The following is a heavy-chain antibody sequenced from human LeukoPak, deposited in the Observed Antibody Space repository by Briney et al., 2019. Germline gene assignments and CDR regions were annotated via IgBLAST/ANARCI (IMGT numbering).Heavy chain of an antibody. D-gene: IGHD2-2*03. V-gene: IGHV4-38-2*02. J-gene: IGHJ6*03. Sequence: PSETLSLTCTVSGYSISTGYYWDWIRQPPGKGLEWIGTFYHGGSTYYNPSLKSRVTISVDTSKNQFSLNLTSVTAADTAVYYCATHGSAHYYMDVWGKGTTVTISS. CDR2: FYHGGST. CDR3: ATHGSAHYYMDV. CDR1: GYSISTGYY.